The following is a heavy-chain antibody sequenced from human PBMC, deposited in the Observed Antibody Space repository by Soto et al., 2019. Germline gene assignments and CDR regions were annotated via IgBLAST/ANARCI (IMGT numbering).Heavy chain of an antibody. J-gene: IGHJ4*02. D-gene: IGHD4-4*01. CDR2: IFSNDEK. V-gene: IGHV2-26*01. CDR3: ARTDSNLNGNFDY. Sequence: FGPTLANPTAPLPLTCPVSGFSLSNAGMSVSWMSQTPGKALEWLAHIFSNDEKSYSTSLKSRLTISKDTSKSQVVLTMTNMDPVDTATYYCARTDSNLNGNFDYWGQGTMVTVSS. CDR1: GFSLSNAGMS.